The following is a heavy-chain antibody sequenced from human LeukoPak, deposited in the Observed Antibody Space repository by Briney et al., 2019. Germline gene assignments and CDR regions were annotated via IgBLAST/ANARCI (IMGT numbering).Heavy chain of an antibody. J-gene: IGHJ6*02. V-gene: IGHV1-69*13. CDR1: GGTFSSYA. CDR2: IIPIFGTA. Sequence: ASVTVSCTASGGTFSSYAISWVRQAPGQGLEWMGGIIPIFGTANYAQKFQGRVTITADESTSTAYMELSSLRSEDTAVYYCARPGPYSSSWYGSYYYGMDVWGQGTTVTVSS. CDR3: ARPGPYSSSWYGSYYYGMDV. D-gene: IGHD6-13*01.